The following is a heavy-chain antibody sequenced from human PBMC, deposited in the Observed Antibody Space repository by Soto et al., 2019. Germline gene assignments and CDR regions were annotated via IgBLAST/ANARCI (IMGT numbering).Heavy chain of an antibody. CDR2: IYYSGST. CDR3: ARLHKDTISFDF. V-gene: IGHV4-39*01. J-gene: IGHJ4*02. D-gene: IGHD3-3*01. Sequence: SETLSLTSTVSGGSISSSSYYWGWIRQPPGKGLEWIGSIYYSGSTYYNPSLKSRVTISVDTSKNQFSLKLSSVTAADTAVYYCARLHKDTISFDFWGQGILVTVSS. CDR1: GGSISSSSYY.